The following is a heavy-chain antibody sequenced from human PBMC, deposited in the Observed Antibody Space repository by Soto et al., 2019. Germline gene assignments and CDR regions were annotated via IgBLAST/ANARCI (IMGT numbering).Heavy chain of an antibody. Sequence: PGGSLSLSCAASGFTFYDYTMHWVRQAPGKGLEWVSLISCSGGSTYYADSVKGRFTITRDNSKNTLYLQMNSLRAEDTAVYYCAKVAGLRYPNYYYGMDVWGQGTTVTVSS. CDR1: GFTFYDYT. D-gene: IGHD5-12*01. V-gene: IGHV3-23*01. CDR3: AKVAGLRYPNYYYGMDV. J-gene: IGHJ6*02. CDR2: ISCSGGST.